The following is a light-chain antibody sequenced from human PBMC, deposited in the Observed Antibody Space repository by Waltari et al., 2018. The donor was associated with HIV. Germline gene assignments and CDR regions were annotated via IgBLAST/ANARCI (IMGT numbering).Light chain of an antibody. Sequence: DIHMTQSPSSRSASVGDRVTITCRASQAISNYLAWYQQKPGKVPKVLIYGTSSLQSGVPSRFTGSGSGTEFTLTISSQQPEDVATYYCQSYKSAPFTFGGGTRVEIK. CDR2: GTS. J-gene: IGKJ4*01. CDR1: QAISNY. CDR3: QSYKSAPFT. V-gene: IGKV1-27*01.